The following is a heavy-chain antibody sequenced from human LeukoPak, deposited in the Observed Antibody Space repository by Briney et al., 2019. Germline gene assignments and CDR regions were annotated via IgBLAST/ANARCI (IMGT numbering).Heavy chain of an antibody. CDR1: GFTFDDYA. J-gene: IGHJ4*02. Sequence: GRSLRLSCAASGFTFDDYAMHWVRQAPGKGLEWVSGISWNSGSIGYADSVKGRFTISRDNAKNSLYLQMNSLRAEDTALYYCAKGGNYDILTGYSFDYWGQGTLVTVSS. V-gene: IGHV3-9*01. CDR2: ISWNSGSI. CDR3: AKGGNYDILTGYSFDY. D-gene: IGHD3-9*01.